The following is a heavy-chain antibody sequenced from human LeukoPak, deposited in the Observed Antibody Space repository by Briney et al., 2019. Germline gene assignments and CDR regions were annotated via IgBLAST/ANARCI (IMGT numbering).Heavy chain of an antibody. CDR3: ARGVRETAARPRYYYYYMDV. J-gene: IGHJ6*03. Sequence: ASVKVSCKASGYTFTSYDINWVRQATGQGLEWMGWMNPNSGNTGYAQKFQGRVPMTRNTSISTAYMELSSLRSEDTAVYYCARGVRETAARPRYYYYYMDVWGKGTTVTVSS. D-gene: IGHD6-6*01. CDR1: GYTFTSYD. CDR2: MNPNSGNT. V-gene: IGHV1-8*01.